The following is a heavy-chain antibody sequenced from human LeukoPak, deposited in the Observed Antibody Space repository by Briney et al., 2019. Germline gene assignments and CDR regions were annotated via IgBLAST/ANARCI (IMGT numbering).Heavy chain of an antibody. CDR1: GFTFSNYW. D-gene: IGHD1-26*01. CDR2: INSDGSST. J-gene: IGHJ4*02. Sequence: GGSLRLSCAASGFTFSNYWMHWVRQAPGKGLVWVSRINSDGSSTTYADSVKGRFTISRDNAKSTLYLQMNSLRAEDTAVYYCARGDESGSYSYWGQGTLVTVSS. V-gene: IGHV3-74*01. CDR3: ARGDESGSYSY.